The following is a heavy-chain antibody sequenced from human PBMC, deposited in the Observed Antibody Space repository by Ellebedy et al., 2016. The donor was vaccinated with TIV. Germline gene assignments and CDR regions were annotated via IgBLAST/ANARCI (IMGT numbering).Heavy chain of an antibody. J-gene: IGHJ4*02. CDR1: GFTFSSYG. Sequence: GGSLRLSCAASGFTFSSYGMHWVRQAPGKGLEWVAFIRYDGSDKYYADSAKGRFTISRDNSKDTLYLQMNSLTAEDTAVYYCARDQRPDYYDTSGSVDYWGQGTLVTVSS. CDR2: IRYDGSDK. CDR3: ARDQRPDYYDTSGSVDY. D-gene: IGHD3-22*01. V-gene: IGHV3-30*02.